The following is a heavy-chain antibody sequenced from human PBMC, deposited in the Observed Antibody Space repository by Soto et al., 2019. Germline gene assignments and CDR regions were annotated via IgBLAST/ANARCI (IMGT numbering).Heavy chain of an antibody. J-gene: IGHJ4*02. CDR2: INAGNGNT. CDR3: ARDLRFGELIDY. CDR1: GYTFTSYA. V-gene: IGHV1-3*01. Sequence: VASVKVSCKASGYTFTSYAMHWVRQAPGQRLEWMGWINAGNGNTKYSQKFQGRVTITRDTSASTAYMELSSLRSEDTAVYYCARDLRFGELIDYWGQGTLVTVSS. D-gene: IGHD3-10*01.